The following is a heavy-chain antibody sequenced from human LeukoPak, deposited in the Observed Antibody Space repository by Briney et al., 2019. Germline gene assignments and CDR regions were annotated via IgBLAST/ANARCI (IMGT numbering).Heavy chain of an antibody. V-gene: IGHV4-34*01. Sequence: PSETLSLTCAVYGGSFSGYYWSWIRQPPGKGLEWIGEINHSGSTNYNPSLKSRVTISVDTSKNQFSLKLSSVTAADTAVYYCARVVNYDSSGYYYGTFGYWGQGTLVTVSS. D-gene: IGHD3-22*01. CDR1: GGSFSGYY. CDR2: INHSGST. J-gene: IGHJ4*02. CDR3: ARVVNYDSSGYYYGTFGY.